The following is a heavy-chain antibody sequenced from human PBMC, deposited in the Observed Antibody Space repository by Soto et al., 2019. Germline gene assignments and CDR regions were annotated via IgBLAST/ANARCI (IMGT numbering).Heavy chain of an antibody. CDR2: IYYSGST. CDR1: GGSISSYY. D-gene: IGHD6-13*01. CDR3: ARGIRAAGTLPTCYFDY. J-gene: IGHJ4*02. V-gene: IGHV4-59*01. Sequence: QVQLQESGPGLVKPSETLSLTCTVSGGSISSYYWSWIRQPPGKGLEWIGYIYYSGSTNYNPSLKSRVTISVDTSKNQFSLKLSSVTAADTAVYYCARGIRAAGTLPTCYFDYWGQGTLVTVSS.